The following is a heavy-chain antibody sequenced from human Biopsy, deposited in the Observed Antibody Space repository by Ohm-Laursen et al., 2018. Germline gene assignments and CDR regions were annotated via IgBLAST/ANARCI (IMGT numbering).Heavy chain of an antibody. CDR3: VHVVITYGGIIALDAFDV. CDR2: VYWDNDK. CDR1: GFSLSSHGVG. V-gene: IGHV2-5*02. D-gene: IGHD3-16*02. J-gene: IGHJ3*01. Sequence: TQTLTLTCTFSGFSLSSHGVGVGWIRQPPGEALEWLAIVYWDNDKRYSPSLWSRLNIWKDASKNRVVLTLTDMDPVDIATYYCVHVVITYGGIIALDAFDVWGQGSMVIVSS.